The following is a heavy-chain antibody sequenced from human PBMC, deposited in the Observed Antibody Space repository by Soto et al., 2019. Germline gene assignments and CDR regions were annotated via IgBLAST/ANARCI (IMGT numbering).Heavy chain of an antibody. CDR3: AKEGAITIFGVVTKDYYGMDV. CDR2: ISWDGGST. Sequence: PGGSLRLSCAASGFTFDDYTRHWVRQAPGKGLEWVSLISWDGGSTYYADSVKGRFTISRDNSKNSLYLQMNSLRTEDTALCYCAKEGAITIFGVVTKDYYGMDVWGRGTTVTVSS. CDR1: GFTFDDYT. J-gene: IGHJ6*02. D-gene: IGHD3-3*01. V-gene: IGHV3-43*01.